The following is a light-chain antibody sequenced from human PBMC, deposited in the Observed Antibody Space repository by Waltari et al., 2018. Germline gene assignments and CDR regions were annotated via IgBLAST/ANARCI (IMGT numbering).Light chain of an antibody. J-gene: IGKJ2*02. V-gene: IGKV2-28*01. CDR1: QSLLHSNGYNY. CDR2: LGS. Sequence: DIVMTQSPFSLPVTPGEPASISCRSSQSLLHSNGYNYLDWYLQKPGQSQLLIYLGSNRASGVPDRFSGSGSGTDFTLKISRVEAEDVGVYYCMQALQTPRTFGQGTKLDLK. CDR3: MQALQTPRT.